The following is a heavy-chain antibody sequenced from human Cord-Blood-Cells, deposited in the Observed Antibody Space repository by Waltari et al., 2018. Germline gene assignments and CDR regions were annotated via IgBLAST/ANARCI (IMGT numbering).Heavy chain of an antibody. CDR2: ISYDGSNK. J-gene: IGHJ4*02. Sequence: QVQLVESGGGVVQPGRSLRLSCAASGFTFSSYAMHWVRQAPGKGREWVAVISYDGSNKDYADSVKGRFTISRDNSKNTLYLQMNSLRAEDTAVYYCARGREDDYWGQGTLVTVSS. CDR3: ARGREDDY. V-gene: IGHV3-30-3*01. CDR1: GFTFSSYA.